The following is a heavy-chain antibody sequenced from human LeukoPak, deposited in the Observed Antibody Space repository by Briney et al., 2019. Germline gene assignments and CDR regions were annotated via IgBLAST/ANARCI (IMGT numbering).Heavy chain of an antibody. V-gene: IGHV3-21*01. J-gene: IGHJ5*02. D-gene: IGHD6-13*01. Sequence: GGSLRLSCAASGFTFSSYSMNWVRQAPGKGLVWVSSISSSSSYIYYADSVKGRFTISRDNAKNSLYLQMNRLRAEDTAVYYCARDERGSSWYINWFDPWGQGTLVTVSS. CDR2: ISSSSSYI. CDR1: GFTFSSYS. CDR3: ARDERGSSWYINWFDP.